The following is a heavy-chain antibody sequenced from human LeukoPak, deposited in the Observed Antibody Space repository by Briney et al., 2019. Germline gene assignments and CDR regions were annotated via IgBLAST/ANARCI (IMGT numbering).Heavy chain of an antibody. V-gene: IGHV1-46*01. CDR3: ARHYYDSSGFLDY. J-gene: IGHJ4*02. CDR1: GYSFTSYY. CDR2: INPSGSSA. Sequence: SVKVSCKASGYSFTSYYMHWVRQAPGQGLEWMGFINPSGSSAAYAQKFQGRLTMTRDMFTSTDYMELTSLTSDDTAVYYCARHYYDSSGFLDYWGQGTLVTVSS. D-gene: IGHD3-22*01.